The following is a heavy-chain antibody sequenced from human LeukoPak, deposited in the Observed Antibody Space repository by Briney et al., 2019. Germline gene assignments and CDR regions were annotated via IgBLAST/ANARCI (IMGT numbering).Heavy chain of an antibody. V-gene: IGHV4-30-4*01. CDR1: GGSISCGDYY. CDR3: ASRPRTYFDY. J-gene: IGHJ4*02. Sequence: SETLSLTCTVSGGSISCGDYYWSWIRQPPGKGLKWIGYIFYSGNTYYNPSLKSRVTISVDKSKNQFSLKLSSVTAADTAVYYCASRPRTYFDYWGQGTLVTVSS. CDR2: IFYSGNT. D-gene: IGHD1-14*01.